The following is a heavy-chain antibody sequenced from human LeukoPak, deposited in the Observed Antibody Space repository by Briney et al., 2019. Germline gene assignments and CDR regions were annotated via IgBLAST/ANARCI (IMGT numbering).Heavy chain of an antibody. Sequence: GGSLRLSCAASGFTFTNAWMNWVRQAPGKGLEWVGFIRSKAYGGTTEYAASVKGRFTISRDDSKSIAYLQMNSLKTEDTAVYYCTREGNVFWSGYYSDYYYYMDVWGKGTTVTVSS. CDR1: GFTFTNAW. V-gene: IGHV3-49*04. J-gene: IGHJ6*03. CDR2: IRSKAYGGTT. CDR3: TREGNVFWSGYYSDYYYYMDV. D-gene: IGHD3-3*01.